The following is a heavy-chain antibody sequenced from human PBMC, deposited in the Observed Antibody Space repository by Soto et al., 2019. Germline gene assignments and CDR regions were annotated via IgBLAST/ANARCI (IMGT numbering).Heavy chain of an antibody. CDR2: IYHSGST. D-gene: IGHD6-13*01. J-gene: IGHJ4*02. V-gene: IGHV4-30-2*01. CDR3: ARGGETAAGYFDY. Sequence: SETLSLTCTVSGGSIRSGGYSWSWIRQPPGKGLEWIGYIYHSGSTYYNPSLKSRVTISVDRSKNQFSLKLSSVTAADTAVYYCARGGETAAGYFDYWGQGTLVTVSS. CDR1: GGSIRSGGYS.